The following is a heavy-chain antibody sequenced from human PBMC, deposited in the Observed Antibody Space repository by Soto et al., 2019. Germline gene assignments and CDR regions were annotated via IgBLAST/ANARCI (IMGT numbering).Heavy chain of an antibody. D-gene: IGHD3-9*01. CDR1: GYTFTGYY. Sequence: GASVNVSCKASGYTFTGYYMHWVRQAPGQGLEWMGWINPNSGGTNYAQKFQGWVTMTRDTSISTAYMELSRLRSDDTAVYYCARETHYDILTAGYYFGYWGQGTLVTVSS. CDR3: ARETHYDILTAGYYFGY. V-gene: IGHV1-2*04. CDR2: INPNSGGT. J-gene: IGHJ4*02.